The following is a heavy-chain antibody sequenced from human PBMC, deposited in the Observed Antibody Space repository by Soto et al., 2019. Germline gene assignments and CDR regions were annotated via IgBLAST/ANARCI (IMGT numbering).Heavy chain of an antibody. V-gene: IGHV2-5*01. D-gene: IGHD2-21*01. CDR1: GVAVRSKGVG. Sequence: TISGVAVRSKGVGLGCIREPPGKALEWLALIYWNDDKRYSPSLKSRLTITKDTSKNQVVLTMTNMDPVDTATYYCAHSYGGGSFGYYYGMDVWGHGPPVTV. J-gene: IGHJ6*02. CDR2: IYWNDDK. CDR3: AHSYGGGSFGYYYGMDV.